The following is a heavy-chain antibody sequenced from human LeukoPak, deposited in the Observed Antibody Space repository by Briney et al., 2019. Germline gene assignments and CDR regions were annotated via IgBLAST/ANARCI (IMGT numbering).Heavy chain of an antibody. CDR2: ISGSGGST. CDR1: GFTFSSYA. V-gene: IGHV3-23*01. Sequence: GGSLRLSCAAPGFTFSSYAVSWVRQAPGKGLEWVSAISGSGGSTYYADSVKGRFTISRDNSKNTLYLQMNSLRAEDTAVYYCAKRQQLVTYYFDYWGQGTLVTVSS. J-gene: IGHJ4*02. D-gene: IGHD6-13*01. CDR3: AKRQQLVTYYFDY.